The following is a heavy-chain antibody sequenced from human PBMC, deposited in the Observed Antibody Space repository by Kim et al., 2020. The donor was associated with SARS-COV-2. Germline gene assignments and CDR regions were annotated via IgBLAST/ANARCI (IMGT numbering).Heavy chain of an antibody. Sequence: YAVSVKSRITINPDTSKNQFSLQLNSVTPEDTAVYYCASQRYSSSWYFDYWGQGTLVTVSS. CDR3: ASQRYSSSWYFDY. J-gene: IGHJ4*02. D-gene: IGHD6-13*01. V-gene: IGHV6-1*01.